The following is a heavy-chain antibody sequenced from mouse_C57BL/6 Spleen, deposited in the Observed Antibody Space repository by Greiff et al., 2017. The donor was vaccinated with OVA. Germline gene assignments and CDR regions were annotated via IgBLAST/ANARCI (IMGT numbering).Heavy chain of an antibody. D-gene: IGHD1-1*01. J-gene: IGHJ4*01. Sequence: QVQLKESGAELVKPGASVKISCKASGYAFSSYWMNWVKQRPGKGLEWIGQIYPGDGDTNYNGKFKGKATLTADKSSSTAYMQLSSLTSEDSAVYFCARGGTTVVAYYYAMDYWGQGTSVTVSS. CDR1: GYAFSSYW. CDR3: ARGGTTVVAYYYAMDY. V-gene: IGHV1-80*01. CDR2: IYPGDGDT.